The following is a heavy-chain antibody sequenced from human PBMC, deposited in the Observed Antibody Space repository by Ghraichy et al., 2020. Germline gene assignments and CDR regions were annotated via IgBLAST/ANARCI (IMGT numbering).Heavy chain of an antibody. CDR3: ARGGIVVVVAATPGLSDY. D-gene: IGHD2-15*01. CDR2: ISVYTGNT. Sequence: ASVKVSCKASGYTFTSYGISWVRQAPGQGLEWMGWISVYTGNTNYAQKLQGRVTMTTDTSTSTAYMELRSLRSDDTAVYYCARGGIVVVVAATPGLSDYWGQGTLVSVSS. J-gene: IGHJ4*02. CDR1: GYTFTSYG. V-gene: IGHV1-18*04.